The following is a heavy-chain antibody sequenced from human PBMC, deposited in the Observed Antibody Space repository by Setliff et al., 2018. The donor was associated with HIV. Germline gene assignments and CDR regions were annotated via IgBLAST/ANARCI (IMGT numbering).Heavy chain of an antibody. CDR3: ARGVLITKRVTQTGGYYYYTDV. V-gene: IGHV4-38-2*01. CDR1: GYSISTAYY. J-gene: IGHJ6*03. CDR2: IYHSGST. Sequence: PSETLSLTCAVSGYSISTAYYWAWIRQPPGKGLEWIGSIYHSGSTYYNPSLKSRVTISVDTSKNQFSLTLSSVTAADTAVYYCARGVLITKRVTQTGGYYYYTDVWDKGTTVTVSS. D-gene: IGHD2-21*02.